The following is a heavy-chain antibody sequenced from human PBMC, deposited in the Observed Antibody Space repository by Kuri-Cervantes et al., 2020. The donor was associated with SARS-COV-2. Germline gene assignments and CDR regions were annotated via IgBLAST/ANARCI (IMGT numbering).Heavy chain of an antibody. CDR2: IKQDGSEK. J-gene: IGHJ6*03. CDR1: GFTFSSYW. CDR3: TRVARRVSLYYYYMDV. V-gene: IGHV3-7*01. D-gene: IGHD6-6*01. Sequence: GGSLRLSWAASGFTFSSYWMSWVRQAPGEGLEWVANIKQDGSEKYYVDSVKGRFTISRDNAKNTLYLQMNSLRAEDTAVYYCTRVARRVSLYYYYMDVWGEGTTVTVSS.